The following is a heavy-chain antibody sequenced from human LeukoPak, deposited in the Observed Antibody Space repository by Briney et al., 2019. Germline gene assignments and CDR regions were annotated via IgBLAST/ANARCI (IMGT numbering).Heavy chain of an antibody. CDR2: IDWNDDK. D-gene: IGHD3-22*01. CDR3: VRMGYYFDKTVGYFDV. CDR1: GGFALNTDGTC. V-gene: IGHV2-70*11. J-gene: IGHJ2*01. Sequence: FGPALVKSTQTLTLTRAVSGGFALNTDGTCVSWVRPPPGKALERLARIDWNDDKNYRTSLKTRLTIFKDTSTNQLILTMTNMDPADTPTYFCVRMGYYFDKTVGYFDVWGRGIPVTVSS.